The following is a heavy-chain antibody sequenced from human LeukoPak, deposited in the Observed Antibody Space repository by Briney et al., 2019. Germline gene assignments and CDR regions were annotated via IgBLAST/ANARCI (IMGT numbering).Heavy chain of an antibody. V-gene: IGHV3-23*01. CDR1: GFTFSSYA. D-gene: IGHD3-22*01. J-gene: IGHJ4*02. CDR3: AKDQLGSGYYVFDY. CDR2: ISGSGGST. Sequence: GGSLRLSCAAYGFTFSSYAMSWVRQAQGEGLEWVSAISGSGGSTYYADSVKGRFTISRDNSKNTLYLQMNRLRAEDTAVYSCAKDQLGSGYYVFDYWGQGTLVTVSS.